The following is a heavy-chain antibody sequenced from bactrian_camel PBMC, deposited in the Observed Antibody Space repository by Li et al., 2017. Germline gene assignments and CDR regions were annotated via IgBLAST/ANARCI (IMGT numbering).Heavy chain of an antibody. J-gene: IGHJ4*01. Sequence: VESGGGSVEAGGSLKLSCAASAYTTGPRACMAWFRQLPGKEREGVAGINRVGATHYADAVKGRFTISKDNAKNILYLEMNSLKPEDTAMYYCAAPKGGRVCSGGYLVAADYNYWGQGTQVTVS. D-gene: IGHD2*01. V-gene: IGHV3S55*01. CDR1: AYTTGPRA. CDR3: AAPKGGRVCSGGYLVAADYNY. CDR2: INRVGAT.